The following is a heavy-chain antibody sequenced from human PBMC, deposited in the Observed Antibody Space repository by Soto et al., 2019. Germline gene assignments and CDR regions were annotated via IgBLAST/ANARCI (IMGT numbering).Heavy chain of an antibody. CDR1: GYIFTKYG. Sequence: QVQVVQSGPELKKPGASVKVSCKAQGYIFTKYGIGWVRQAPGHGLEWMGLINVYNGDRKVAQKFQDRVSMTTDTATDTAYMELKGLRPGDTAVYYCARLQLGGDRMLNWFDPWGQGTLVTVSS. V-gene: IGHV1-18*01. J-gene: IGHJ5*02. D-gene: IGHD2-21*02. CDR3: ARLQLGGDRMLNWFDP. CDR2: INVYNGDR.